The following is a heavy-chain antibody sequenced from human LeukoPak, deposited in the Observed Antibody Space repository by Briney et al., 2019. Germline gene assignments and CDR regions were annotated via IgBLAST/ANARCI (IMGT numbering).Heavy chain of an antibody. CDR3: ARARPGATVTTSFDY. J-gene: IGHJ4*02. CDR2: ISSSGSTI. V-gene: IGHV3-48*03. Sequence: GGSLRLSCAASGFTFRSYEMNWVRQAPGKGLEWVSYISSSGSTIYYADSVKGRFTISRDNAKNSLYLQMNSLRAEDTAVYYCARARPGATVTTSFDYWGQGTLVTVSS. D-gene: IGHD4-17*01. CDR1: GFTFRSYE.